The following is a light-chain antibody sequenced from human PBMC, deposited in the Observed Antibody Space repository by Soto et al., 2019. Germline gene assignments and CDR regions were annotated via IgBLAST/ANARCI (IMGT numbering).Light chain of an antibody. CDR3: QHYGSSPPFT. V-gene: IGKV3-20*01. CDR1: QSISTTH. Sequence: EVVLTQSPGTLSLSPGERATLSCRTSQSISTTHLAWYQQKPGQAPRLLMSGTSRRAAGIPDRFSGSGSGTAFTLSISSLEPEDFAVYYCQHYGSSPPFTFGPGTKVDGK. CDR2: GTS. J-gene: IGKJ3*01.